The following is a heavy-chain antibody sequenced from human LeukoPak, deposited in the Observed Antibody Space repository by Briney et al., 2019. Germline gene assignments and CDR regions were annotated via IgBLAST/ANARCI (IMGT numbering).Heavy chain of an antibody. CDR1: GYTFTSYY. V-gene: IGHV1-2*04. D-gene: IGHD6-13*01. CDR3: ARGGIYSSSWYGFTDAFDI. Sequence: ASVKVSCKASGYTFTSYYMHWVRRAPGQGLEWMGWINPNSGGTNYAQKFQGWVTMTRDTSISTAYMELSRLRSDDTAVYYCARGGIYSSSWYGFTDAFDIWGQGTMVTVSS. CDR2: INPNSGGT. J-gene: IGHJ3*02.